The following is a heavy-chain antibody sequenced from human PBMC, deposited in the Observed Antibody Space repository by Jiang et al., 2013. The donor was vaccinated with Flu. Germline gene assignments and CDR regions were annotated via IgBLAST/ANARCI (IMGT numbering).Heavy chain of an antibody. D-gene: IGHD6-19*01. Sequence: GYSFTSYWIGWVRQMPGKGLEWMGIIYPGDSDTRYSPSFQGQVTISADKSISTAYLQWSSLKASDTAMYYCVRDKAYSSGWSGAYYYYGMDVWGQGTTVTVSS. CDR2: IYPGDSDT. V-gene: IGHV5-51*01. J-gene: IGHJ6*02. CDR3: VRDKAYSSGWSGAYYYYGMDV. CDR1: GYSFTSYW.